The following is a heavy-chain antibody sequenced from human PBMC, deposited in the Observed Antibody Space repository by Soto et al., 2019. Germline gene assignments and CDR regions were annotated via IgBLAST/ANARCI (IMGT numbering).Heavy chain of an antibody. CDR2: ISSSSSYI. CDR1: GFTFSSYS. V-gene: IGHV3-21*01. Sequence: EVQLVESGGGLVKPGGSLRLSCAASGFTFSSYSMNWVRQAPGKGLEWVSSISSSSSYIYYADSVKGRFTISRDNAKNSLYLQMNSLRAEDTAVYYCARGVVYSSGWGYNWFDPWGQGTLVTVSS. D-gene: IGHD6-19*01. J-gene: IGHJ5*02. CDR3: ARGVVYSSGWGYNWFDP.